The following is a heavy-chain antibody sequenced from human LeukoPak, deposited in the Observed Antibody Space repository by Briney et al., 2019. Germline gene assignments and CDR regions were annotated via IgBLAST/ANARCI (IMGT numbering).Heavy chain of an antibody. CDR3: VRDVDDYDHHRGDS. J-gene: IGHJ4*02. CDR1: GFTFSDYY. D-gene: IGHD4-17*01. CDR2: MSGSGTTI. Sequence: GGSLRLSCAASGFTFSDYYMTWIRQAPGKGLEWISYMSGSGTTIYYADSVKGRFTISRDNAKNSLYLQMNSLRAEDTAVYYCVRDVDDYDHHRGDSWGQGTVVTVSS. V-gene: IGHV3-11*01.